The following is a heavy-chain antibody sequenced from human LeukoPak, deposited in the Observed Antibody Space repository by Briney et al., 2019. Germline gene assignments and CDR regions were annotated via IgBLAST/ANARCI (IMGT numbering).Heavy chain of an antibody. CDR2: IRSKADNYAT. V-gene: IGHV3-73*01. CDR3: TRWGVSTIDS. J-gene: IGHJ4*02. Sequence: PGGSLRLSCAASGFTFSGSAMHWVRQASEKGLEWLGRIRSKADNYATVYAASVEGRFTISRDDSKNTAYLQMNSLKTEDTAVYYCTRWGVSTIDSWGQGTLVTVSS. D-gene: IGHD4-17*01. CDR1: GFTFSGSA.